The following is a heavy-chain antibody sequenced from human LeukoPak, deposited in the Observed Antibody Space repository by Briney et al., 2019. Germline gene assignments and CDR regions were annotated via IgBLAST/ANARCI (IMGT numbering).Heavy chain of an antibody. J-gene: IGHJ6*02. CDR3: ARHRSGQSFGYYYYGMDV. V-gene: IGHV1-18*01. Sequence: GASVKVSCKASGYTFTNYGISWVRQAPGQGLEWMGWISAYNANTKYAQKLQGRVTMTTDTSTSTAYMELRSLRSDDTAVYYCARHRSGQSFGYYYYGMDVWGQGTTVTVSS. CDR2: ISAYNANT. D-gene: IGHD3-16*01. CDR1: GYTFTNYG.